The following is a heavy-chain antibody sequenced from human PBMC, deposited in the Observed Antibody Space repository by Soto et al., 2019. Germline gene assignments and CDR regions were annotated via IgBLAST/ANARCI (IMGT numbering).Heavy chain of an antibody. CDR2: ISPDGSTT. CDR1: GFTVSTYW. CDR3: AKDRVPYSDYGRYFDL. D-gene: IGHD4-17*01. V-gene: IGHV3-74*01. J-gene: IGHJ2*01. Sequence: EVQLVESGGGLVQPGGSLRLSCAASGFTVSTYWMHWVRQDPGKGLMWVSRISPDGSTTTYADPVRGRFTISIDTAENTLYLQMNSLRVEDTAVYYCAKDRVPYSDYGRYFDLWGRGTLVTVSS.